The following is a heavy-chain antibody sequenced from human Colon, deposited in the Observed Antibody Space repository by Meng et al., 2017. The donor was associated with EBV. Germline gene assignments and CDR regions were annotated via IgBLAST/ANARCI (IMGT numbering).Heavy chain of an antibody. CDR2: ISYRGTT. CDR1: GGSIISSTYH. V-gene: IGHV4-39*01. J-gene: IGHJ4*02. Sequence: QWQPPGSGPVLVKSSGTLSPTCTVSGGSIISSTYHGGWCRQPPGSGVEWIGSISYRGTTYYNPSLKRRVTISVDTSNNQFSLKLSSVTAADTAVYYCGRPHLISVAGHFDYWGQGTLVTVSS. CDR3: GRPHLISVAGHFDY. D-gene: IGHD6-19*01.